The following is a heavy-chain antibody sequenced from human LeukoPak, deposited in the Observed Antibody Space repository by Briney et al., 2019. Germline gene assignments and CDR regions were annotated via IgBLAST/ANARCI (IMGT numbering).Heavy chain of an antibody. D-gene: IGHD3-9*01. V-gene: IGHV1-2*04. CDR1: GYTFTGYY. CDR3: ARGGRLLRYFDWPKDLFDY. Sequence: ASVKVSCKASGYTFTGYYMHWVRQAPGQGLEWMGWINPNSGGTNYAQKFQGWVTMTRDTSISTAYMELSRLRSDDTAVYYCARGGRLLRYFDWPKDLFDYWGQGTLVTVSS. J-gene: IGHJ4*02. CDR2: INPNSGGT.